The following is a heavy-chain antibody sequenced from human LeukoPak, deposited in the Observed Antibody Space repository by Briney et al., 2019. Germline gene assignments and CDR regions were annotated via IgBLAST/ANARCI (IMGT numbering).Heavy chain of an antibody. CDR3: ARFGELSYFDY. V-gene: IGHV1-18*04. D-gene: IGHD3-10*01. Sequence: ASVKVSCKTSGHAFTSYGISWVRQAPGQGLEWMGWISAYNGNRNYAQKLQGRVTMSTDTSTSTAYMELRSLISDDTAVYYCARFGELSYFDYWGQGTLVTVSS. CDR1: GHAFTSYG. CDR2: ISAYNGNR. J-gene: IGHJ4*02.